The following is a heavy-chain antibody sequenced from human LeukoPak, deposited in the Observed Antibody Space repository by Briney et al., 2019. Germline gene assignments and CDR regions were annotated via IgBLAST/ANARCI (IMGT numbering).Heavy chain of an antibody. CDR3: ARVRYFDWLGGMDV. Sequence: SQTLSLTCTVSGGSISSGDYYWRWLRQPPGTALEWIGYIYYSGSTYYNPSLKSRVTISVDTSKNQFSLKLSSVTAADTAVYYCARVRYFDWLGGMDVWGQGTTVTVSS. J-gene: IGHJ6*02. CDR1: GGSISSGDYY. D-gene: IGHD3-9*01. V-gene: IGHV4-30-4*01. CDR2: IYYSGST.